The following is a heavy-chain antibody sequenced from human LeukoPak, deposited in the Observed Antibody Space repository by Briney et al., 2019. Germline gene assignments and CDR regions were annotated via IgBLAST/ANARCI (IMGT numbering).Heavy chain of an antibody. Sequence: ASVKVSCKTSGYTFTGYYMHWVRQAPGQGVEWMGWFNPNSGGTDYAQKFQGRVTMTRDTSISTAYMELGRLTSDDTAVYYCATDGYYYGSGTYPNYWGQGTLVTISS. V-gene: IGHV1-2*02. CDR3: ATDGYYYGSGTYPNY. D-gene: IGHD3-10*01. J-gene: IGHJ4*02. CDR2: FNPNSGGT. CDR1: GYTFTGYY.